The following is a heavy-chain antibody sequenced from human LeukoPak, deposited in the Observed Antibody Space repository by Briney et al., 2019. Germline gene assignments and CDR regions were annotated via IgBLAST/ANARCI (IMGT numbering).Heavy chain of an antibody. CDR1: GGSISSSSYY. J-gene: IGHJ4*02. D-gene: IGHD1-26*01. CDR2: IYYSGST. CDR3: ARLFSGSYATFDY. V-gene: IGHV4-39*01. Sequence: PSETLSLTCTVSGGSISSSSYYWGWIRQPPGKGLEWIGSIYYSGSTYYNPSLKSRATISVDTSKNQFSLKLSSVTAADTAVYYCARLFSGSYATFDYWGQGTLVTVSS.